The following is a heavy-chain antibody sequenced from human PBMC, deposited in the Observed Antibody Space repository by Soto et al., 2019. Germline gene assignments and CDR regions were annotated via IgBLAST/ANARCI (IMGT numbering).Heavy chain of an antibody. CDR1: GGSISSYY. D-gene: IGHD1-26*01. CDR2: IYYSGST. Sequence: SETLSLTCTVSGGSISSYYWSWIRQPPGKGLEWIGYIYYSGSTNYNPSLKSRVTISVDTSKNQFSLKLSSVTAADTAVYYCARGPVGATDDYWGQGTLVTVSS. V-gene: IGHV4-59*01. J-gene: IGHJ4*02. CDR3: ARGPVGATDDY.